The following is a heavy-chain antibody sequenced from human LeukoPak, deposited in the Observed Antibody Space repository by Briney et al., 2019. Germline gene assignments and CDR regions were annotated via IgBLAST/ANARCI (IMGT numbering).Heavy chain of an antibody. CDR2: IIPIFGTA. Sequence: ASVKVSCKASGGTFSSYAISWVRQAPGQGLEWMGGIIPIFGTANYAQKLQGRVTMTTDTSTSTAYMELRSLRSDDTAVYYCARDWGPYSSSWYDLFDYWGQGTLVTVSS. CDR1: GGTFSSYA. J-gene: IGHJ4*02. CDR3: ARDWGPYSSSWYDLFDY. D-gene: IGHD6-13*01. V-gene: IGHV1-69*05.